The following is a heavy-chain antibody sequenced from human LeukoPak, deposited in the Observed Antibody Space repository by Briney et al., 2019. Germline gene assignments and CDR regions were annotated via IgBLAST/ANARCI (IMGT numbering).Heavy chain of an antibody. J-gene: IGHJ4*02. CDR3: ATTTVAVPGANDCFDH. CDR1: GFTFSSYW. V-gene: IGHV3-7*03. Sequence: QLGGSLRLSCAASGFTFSSYWMCWVRQAPGKGREWVANIRSDGDDTYYMGSVKGRFTISRDNARNSLYLQMNSLRADDTAVYYCATTTVAVPGANDCFDHWGQGTLVTVSS. D-gene: IGHD2-2*01. CDR2: IRSDGDDT.